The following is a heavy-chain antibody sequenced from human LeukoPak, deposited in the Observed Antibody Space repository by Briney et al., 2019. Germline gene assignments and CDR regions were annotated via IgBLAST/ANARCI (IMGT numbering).Heavy chain of an antibody. CDR3: ARERLRYFDWLLDAFDI. CDR1: GGSISSYY. V-gene: IGHV4-59*12. Sequence: SETLSLTCTVSGGSISSYYWSWIRQPPGKGLGWIGYIYYSGSTNYNPSLKSRVTISVDTSKNQFSLKLSSVTAGDTAVYYCARERLRYFDWLLDAFDIWGQGTMVTVSS. J-gene: IGHJ3*02. D-gene: IGHD3-9*01. CDR2: IYYSGST.